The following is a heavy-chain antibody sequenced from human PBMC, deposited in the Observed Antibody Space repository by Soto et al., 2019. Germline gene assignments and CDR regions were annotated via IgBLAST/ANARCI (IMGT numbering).Heavy chain of an antibody. D-gene: IGHD3-22*01. CDR3: AKGGYYDSSGYLGWLDY. V-gene: IGHV3-30*18. J-gene: IGHJ4*02. CDR1: GFTFSSYG. Sequence: QVQLVESGGGVVQPGRSLRLSCAASGFTFSSYGIHWVRQAPGKGLEWVAVISYDGSNRYYADSVKGRFTISRDNSKNTLYLQMNSMRAEDTAVYYCAKGGYYDSSGYLGWLDYWRQGTLVTVSS. CDR2: ISYDGSNR.